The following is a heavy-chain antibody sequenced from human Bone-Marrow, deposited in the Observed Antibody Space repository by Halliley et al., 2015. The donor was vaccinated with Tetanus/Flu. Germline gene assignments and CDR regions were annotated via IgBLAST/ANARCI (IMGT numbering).Heavy chain of an antibody. J-gene: IGHJ4*02. D-gene: IGHD5-12*01. CDR3: TADLIGDEWLLMNV. CDR2: SKSFSDGGTT. V-gene: IGHV3-15*07. Sequence: GRSKSFSDGGTTEYAAPVRGRFSISRDDAKNTVYLQMNSLKTEDTAMYFCTADLIGDEWLLMNVWGQGTLVIVSS.